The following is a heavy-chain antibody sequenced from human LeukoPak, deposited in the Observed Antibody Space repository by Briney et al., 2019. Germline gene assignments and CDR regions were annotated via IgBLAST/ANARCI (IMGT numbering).Heavy chain of an antibody. CDR2: IKQDGSEK. CDR1: GFTFSSYW. J-gene: IGHJ6*03. Sequence: SGGSLRLSCAASGFTFSSYWMSWVRQAPGKGLEWVANIKQDGSEKYYVDSVKGRFTISRDNAKNSLYLQMNSLRAEDTAVYYCARVLYDSSGYYYDYYYYYYMDVWGKGTTVTVSS. CDR3: ARVLYDSSGYYYDYYYYYYMDV. D-gene: IGHD3-22*01. V-gene: IGHV3-7*01.